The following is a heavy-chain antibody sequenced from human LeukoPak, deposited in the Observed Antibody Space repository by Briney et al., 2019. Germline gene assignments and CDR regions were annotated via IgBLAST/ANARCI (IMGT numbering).Heavy chain of an antibody. CDR1: GGSISDYY. CDR3: ARTFSGSYYYYGMDG. V-gene: IGHV4-59*01. CDR2: IYYSGST. D-gene: IGHD1-26*01. J-gene: IGHJ6*02. Sequence: PSETLSLTCTVSGGSISDYYWSWIRQPPGKGLEWIGYIYYSGSTNYNPSLKSRVTISVDTSKNQFSLKLSSVTAADTAIYYCARTFSGSYYYYGMDGWGQGTTVTVSS.